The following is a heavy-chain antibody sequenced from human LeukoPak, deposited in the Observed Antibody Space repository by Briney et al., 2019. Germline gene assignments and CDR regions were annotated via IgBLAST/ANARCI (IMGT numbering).Heavy chain of an antibody. CDR2: VNPSSVT. V-gene: IGHV1-2*02. CDR3: ARGDCSRILDI. J-gene: IGHJ3*02. CDR1: GYTFSAYF. D-gene: IGHD3-10*02. Sequence: GASVKVSCKASGYTFSAYFMCWVRQAPGQGLEWMGWVNPSSVTDYAQKFQGRVIMTRDTSISTAYMELYSLTSDDTAVYYCARGDCSRILDIWGQGTMVAVSS.